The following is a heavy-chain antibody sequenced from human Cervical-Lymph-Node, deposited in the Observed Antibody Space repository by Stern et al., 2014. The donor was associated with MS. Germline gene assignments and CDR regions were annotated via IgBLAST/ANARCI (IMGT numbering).Heavy chain of an antibody. D-gene: IGHD6-13*01. V-gene: IGHV1-69*01. CDR1: GGTFSKFP. CDR2: IFPVFGTP. Sequence: QVQLVQSGAEVTKPGSSAKVSCKASGGTFSKFPSSWVRQAPGQGLEWMGGIFPVFGTPTYAQEFRGRVTITADVSTSTVYMELSSLRSDDTAVYYCALSSETSDRWYSLGYDLWGQGTLVTLSS. J-gene: IGHJ5*02. CDR3: ALSSETSDRWYSLGYDL.